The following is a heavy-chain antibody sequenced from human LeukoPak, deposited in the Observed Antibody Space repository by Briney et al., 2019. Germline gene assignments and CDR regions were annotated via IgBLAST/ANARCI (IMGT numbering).Heavy chain of an antibody. V-gene: IGHV3-23*01. J-gene: IGHJ4*02. D-gene: IGHD6-6*01. CDR1: GYTLTELS. CDR3: AKDGPIAALDY. Sequence: SCKVSGYTLTELSMHWVRQAPGKGLEWVSAISGSGGSTYYADSVKGRFTISRDNSKNTLYLQMNSLRAEDTAVYYCAKDGPIAALDYWGQGTLVTVSS. CDR2: ISGSGGST.